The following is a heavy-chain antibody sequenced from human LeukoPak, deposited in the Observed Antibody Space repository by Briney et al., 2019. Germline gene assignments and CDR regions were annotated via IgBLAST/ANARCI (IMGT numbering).Heavy chain of an antibody. CDR3: ARGSYGSGSYPSDV. V-gene: IGHV1-2*02. CDR2: INPYSAAT. CDR1: GSTFTAYY. Sequence: GASVKVSCKASGSTFTAYYIHWVRQAPDQGLEWMGWINPYSAATKYAQKLQDRVTMTRDTSVSTAYMDLSSLRSDDTAVYYCARGSYGSGSYPSDVWGQGTTVTVSS. D-gene: IGHD3-10*01. J-gene: IGHJ6*02.